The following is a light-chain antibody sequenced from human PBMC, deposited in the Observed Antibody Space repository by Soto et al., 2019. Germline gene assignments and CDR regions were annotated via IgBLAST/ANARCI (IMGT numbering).Light chain of an antibody. Sequence: QSVSSSYLAWYQQKPGQAPRLLMYAASTRATGIPDRFRGSGSGTDFTLTISRLEPEDFAVYYCQQYGSSPPWTFGQGTKVDIK. V-gene: IGKV3-20*01. CDR1: QSVSSSY. CDR3: QQYGSSPPWT. CDR2: AAS. J-gene: IGKJ1*01.